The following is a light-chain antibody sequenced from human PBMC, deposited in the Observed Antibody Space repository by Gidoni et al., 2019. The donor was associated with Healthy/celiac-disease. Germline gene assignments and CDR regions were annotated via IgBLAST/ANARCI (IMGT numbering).Light chain of an antibody. CDR1: QSVLYSSNNHNY. CDR3: QQYYTSPFT. V-gene: IGKV4-1*01. J-gene: IGKJ3*01. CDR2: WAS. Sequence: DIVMIQSPDSLAVSLGERATINCKSSQSVLYSSNNHNYLAWYQQKPGQPPKLLIYWASTRESGVPDRFSGSGSATVFTLTISSLQAEDVAVYYCQQYYTSPFTFGPGTKVDIK.